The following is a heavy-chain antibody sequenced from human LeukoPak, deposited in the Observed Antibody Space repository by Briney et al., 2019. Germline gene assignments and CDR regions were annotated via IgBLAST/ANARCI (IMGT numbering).Heavy chain of an antibody. D-gene: IGHD2-15*01. CDR3: ARVVRYSGPSYYYYGMDV. V-gene: IGHV4-59*01. J-gene: IGHJ6*02. Sequence: PSETLSLTSTVSGGSISSYYWSWIRQPPGKGPEWVGYIYFSGSTNYNPSLKSRVTISVDTSKNQFSLKLSSVTAADTAVYYCARVVRYSGPSYYYYGMDVWGQGTTVTVSS. CDR1: GGSISSYY. CDR2: IYFSGST.